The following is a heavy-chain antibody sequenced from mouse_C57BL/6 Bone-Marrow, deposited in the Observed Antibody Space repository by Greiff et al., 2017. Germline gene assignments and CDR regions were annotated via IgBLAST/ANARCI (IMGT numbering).Heavy chain of an antibody. V-gene: IGHV1-55*01. CDR1: GYTFTSYW. Sequence: QVQLKQPGAELVKPGASVKMSCKASGYTFTSYWITWVKQRPGQGLEWIGDIYPGSGSTNYNEKFKSKATLTVDTSSSTAYMQLSSLTSEDSAVYYCARPSNYYGSSYPFDYWGQGTTLTVSS. CDR2: IYPGSGST. J-gene: IGHJ2*01. CDR3: ARPSNYYGSSYPFDY. D-gene: IGHD1-1*01.